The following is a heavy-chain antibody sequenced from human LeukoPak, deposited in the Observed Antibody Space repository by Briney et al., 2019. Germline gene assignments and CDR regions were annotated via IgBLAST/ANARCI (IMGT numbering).Heavy chain of an antibody. CDR1: GYSFTSYW. V-gene: IGHV5-51*01. Sequence: GESLKISCKGSGYSFTSYWIGWVRQMPGKGLEWMGIIYPGDSDTRYSPSFQGQVTISADNSISTAYLQWSSLKASDTAMYYCARHSRVAARPRYYYYYYYMDVWGKGTTVTVSS. D-gene: IGHD6-6*01. CDR3: ARHSRVAARPRYYYYYYYMDV. CDR2: IYPGDSDT. J-gene: IGHJ6*03.